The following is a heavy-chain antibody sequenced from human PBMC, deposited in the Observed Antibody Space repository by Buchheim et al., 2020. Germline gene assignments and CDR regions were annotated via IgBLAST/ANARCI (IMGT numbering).Heavy chain of an antibody. Sequence: EVQLVQSGAEVKKPGESLRISCKGSGYSFTSYWISWVRQMPGKGLEWMGLIDPSDSYTHYSPSFQGHVTIPPDTSISTAYMQWSSLKASDTAMDYCVSGKVPSDVWGQGTT. CDR1: GYSFTSYW. J-gene: IGHJ6*02. D-gene: IGHD3-10*01. CDR3: VSGKVPSDV. CDR2: IDPSDSYT. V-gene: IGHV5-10-1*01.